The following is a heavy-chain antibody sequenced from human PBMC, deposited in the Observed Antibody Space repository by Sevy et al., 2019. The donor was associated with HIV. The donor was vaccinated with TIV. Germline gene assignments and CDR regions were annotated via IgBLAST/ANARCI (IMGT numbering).Heavy chain of an antibody. D-gene: IGHD6-6*01. CDR1: GFTFSDYY. J-gene: IGHJ4*02. V-gene: IGHV3-11*01. CDR2: ISSSGSTI. Sequence: GGSLRLSCVASGFTFSDYYMSWIRQSPGKGLEWVSYISSSGSTIYYADSVKGRFTISRDNAKNSLYLQMNSLRAEDTAVYYCARDRSIAARLGYYFDYWGQGALVTVSS. CDR3: ARDRSIAARLGYYFDY.